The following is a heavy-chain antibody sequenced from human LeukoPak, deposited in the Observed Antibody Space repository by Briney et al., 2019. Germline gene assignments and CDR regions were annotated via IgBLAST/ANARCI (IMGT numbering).Heavy chain of an antibody. CDR1: GGSISGSSYY. Sequence: SETLSLTCTVSGGSISGSSYYWGWLRQPPGKGLEWIGSIYYSGSTYYNPSLKSRVTIYVDTSKNQFSLKLNSVTAADTAVYYCASRVGYYYYMDVWGKGTTVTISS. V-gene: IGHV4-39*01. J-gene: IGHJ6*03. CDR2: IYYSGST. CDR3: ASRVGYYYYMDV. D-gene: IGHD6-13*01.